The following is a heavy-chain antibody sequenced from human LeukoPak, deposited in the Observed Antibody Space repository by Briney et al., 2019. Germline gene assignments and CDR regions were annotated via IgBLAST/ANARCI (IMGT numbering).Heavy chain of an antibody. CDR3: AKDGGSYCSGGSCPYGMDV. CDR1: GFTFSSYG. V-gene: IGHV3-30*18. Sequence: GGSLRLSCAASGFTFSSYGMHWVRQAPGKGLEWVAVISYDGSNKYYADSVKGRFTISRDNSKNTLYLQMNSLRAEDTAVYYCAKDGGSYCSGGSCPYGMDVWGQGTTVTVSS. CDR2: ISYDGSNK. D-gene: IGHD2-15*01. J-gene: IGHJ6*02.